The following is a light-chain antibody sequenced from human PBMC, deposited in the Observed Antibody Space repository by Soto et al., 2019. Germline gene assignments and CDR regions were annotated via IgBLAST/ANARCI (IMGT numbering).Light chain of an antibody. CDR3: QHYGASRST. CDR1: ESISGPY. V-gene: IGKV3-20*01. Sequence: VLTQSPGTLSLTSGERATLSCRASESISGPYLAWYQQRPAQAPRLLIYIASTRAAGIPELISGSGSGTDFALTICRVEPEGFAGYYSQHYGASRSTFGRGTKVEI. J-gene: IGKJ4*02. CDR2: IAS.